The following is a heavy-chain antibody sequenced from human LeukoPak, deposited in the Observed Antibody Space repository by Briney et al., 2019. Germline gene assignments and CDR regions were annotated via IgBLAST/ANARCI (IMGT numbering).Heavy chain of an antibody. CDR3: AKGERYCSGGSCYSFEY. Sequence: GGSLRLSCAASGFTFSSYGMSWVRQAPGKGLEWVSAISGNGGSTYYADSVKGRFTISRDNSKNTLYLQMNSLRAEDTAVYYCAKGERYCSGGSCYSFEYWGQGTLVTVSS. CDR2: ISGNGGST. D-gene: IGHD2-15*01. V-gene: IGHV3-23*01. J-gene: IGHJ4*02. CDR1: GFTFSSYG.